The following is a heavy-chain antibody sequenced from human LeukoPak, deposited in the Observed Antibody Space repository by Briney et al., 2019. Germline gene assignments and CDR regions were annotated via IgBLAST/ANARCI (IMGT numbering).Heavy chain of an antibody. Sequence: PGGSLRLSCAASGFTFSSYNMNWVRQAPGKGLEWVSSITSGSSYIYYADSVKGRFTISRDNSKNTLYLQMNSLRAEDTAVYYCARAKRNGFDIWGQGTMVTVSS. CDR1: GFTFSSYN. J-gene: IGHJ3*02. CDR3: ARAKRNGFDI. CDR2: ITSGSSYI. V-gene: IGHV3-21*01.